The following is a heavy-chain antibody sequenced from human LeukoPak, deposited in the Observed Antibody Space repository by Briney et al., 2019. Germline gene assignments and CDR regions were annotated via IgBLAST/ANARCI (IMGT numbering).Heavy chain of an antibody. CDR1: GFTFSSYS. CDR2: ISSSSSTI. V-gene: IGHV3-48*01. Sequence: PGGSLRLSCAASGFTFSSYSMNWVRQAPGKGLEWVSYISSSSSTIYYADSVKGRFTISRDNAKNSLYLQMNSLRAEDTAVYYCARVDNYYDSSGRHAFDIWGQGTMVTVSS. J-gene: IGHJ3*02. CDR3: ARVDNYYDSSGRHAFDI. D-gene: IGHD3-22*01.